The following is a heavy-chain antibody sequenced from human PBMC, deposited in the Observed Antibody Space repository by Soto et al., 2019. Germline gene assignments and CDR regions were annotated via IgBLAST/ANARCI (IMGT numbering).Heavy chain of an antibody. CDR2: IIPIFGTA. CDR1: GGTFSSYA. CDR3: AGGERDPFARFDP. Sequence: SVKVSCKASGGTFSSYAISWVRQPPGQGLEWMGRIIPIFGTANYAQKFQGRVTITTDESTSTAYMELSSLRSEDTAVYYCAGGERDPFARFDPWGQGTLVVVSS. J-gene: IGHJ5*02. D-gene: IGHD2-21*01. V-gene: IGHV1-69*05.